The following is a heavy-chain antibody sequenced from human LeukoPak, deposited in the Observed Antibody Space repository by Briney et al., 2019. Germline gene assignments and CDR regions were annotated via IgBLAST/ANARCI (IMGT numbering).Heavy chain of an antibody. CDR3: ARGTL. V-gene: IGHV3-7*01. Sequence: GGSLRLSCAASGFTFSSYWTSWVRQAPGKGLEWVANIKQDGSEKYYVDSVKSRFTISRDNAKNSLYLQMNSLRAEDTAVYYCARGTLRGQGTLVTVSS. CDR2: IKQDGSEK. CDR1: GFTFSSYW. J-gene: IGHJ4*02. D-gene: IGHD1-14*01.